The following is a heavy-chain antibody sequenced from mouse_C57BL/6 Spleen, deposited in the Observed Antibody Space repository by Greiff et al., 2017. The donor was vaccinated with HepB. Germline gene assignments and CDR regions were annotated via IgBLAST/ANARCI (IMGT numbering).Heavy chain of an antibody. Sequence: EVQVVESEGGLVQPGSSMKLSCTASGFTFSDYYMAWVRQVPEKGLEWVANINYDGSSTYYLDSLKSRFIISRDNAKNILYLQMSSLKSEDTATYYCARYNWDWYFDVWGTGTTVTVSS. V-gene: IGHV5-16*01. D-gene: IGHD4-1*01. CDR1: GFTFSDYY. CDR2: INYDGSST. J-gene: IGHJ1*03. CDR3: ARYNWDWYFDV.